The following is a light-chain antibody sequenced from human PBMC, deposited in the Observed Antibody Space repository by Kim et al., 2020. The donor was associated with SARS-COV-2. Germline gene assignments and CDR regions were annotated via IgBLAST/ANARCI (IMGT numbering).Light chain of an antibody. CDR3: SAWDGILNSWV. V-gene: IGLV10-54*01. Sequence: LTQPPSVSKGLRQTATLTCTGNSNNVGSQGAVWLQQHPGHPPKVLSYMTLNRPSGISERFSASRSRNIASLTITELRPEDEADYYCSAWDGILNSWVFGGGTQLTVL. CDR1: SNNVGSQG. CDR2: MTL. J-gene: IGLJ3*02.